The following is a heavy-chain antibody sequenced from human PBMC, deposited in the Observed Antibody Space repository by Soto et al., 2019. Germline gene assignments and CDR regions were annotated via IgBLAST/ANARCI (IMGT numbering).Heavy chain of an antibody. Sequence: QVRLEQSGAEVTKPGASVKLSCKASGYTFTSYYMHWVRQAPGQGLEWMGVINTSGGTTTYEQKFQGRITMTRDTSTSTVYMELSSLRSEDTAVYYCTSRTQLRFDYWGQGTLVTVSS. D-gene: IGHD1-1*01. CDR1: GYTFTSYY. V-gene: IGHV1-46*03. CDR2: INTSGGTT. CDR3: TSRTQLRFDY. J-gene: IGHJ4*02.